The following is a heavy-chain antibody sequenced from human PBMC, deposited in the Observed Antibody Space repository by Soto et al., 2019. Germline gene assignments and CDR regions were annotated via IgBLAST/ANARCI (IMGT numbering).Heavy chain of an antibody. CDR2: MSHDGSRL. Sequence: QVHLVESGGGVVQPGRSLRLSCVGSGFTFSNFGIHWVRQAPCKGLEWVAFMSHDGSRLYNADSVTGRFTISRENSNNVLYLQLKSLGTEDTAVYFCAAGLAGTEIVRYWGQGTQVTVSS. CDR3: AAGLAGTEIVRY. CDR1: GFTFSNFG. V-gene: IGHV3-30*03. D-gene: IGHD6-19*01. J-gene: IGHJ4*02.